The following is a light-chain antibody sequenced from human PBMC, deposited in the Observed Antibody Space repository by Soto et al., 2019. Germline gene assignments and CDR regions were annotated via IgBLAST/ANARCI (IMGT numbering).Light chain of an antibody. V-gene: IGKV1-12*01. J-gene: IGKJ5*01. CDR3: QQANSFPIT. Sequence: DLQMTQSPSSVSASVGDRVTITCRASQDISSWLAWYQQEPGKAPKLLIYDASSLQSGVPSRFSGSGSGTDFTLTISSLQPDDFATYYCQQANSFPITFGQGTRLEIK. CDR1: QDISSW. CDR2: DAS.